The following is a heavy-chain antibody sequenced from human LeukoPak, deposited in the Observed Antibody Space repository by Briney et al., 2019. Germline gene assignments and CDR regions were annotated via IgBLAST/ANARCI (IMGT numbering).Heavy chain of an antibody. Sequence: PLETPSLTCTVSGGSTTSGYNWGWTRQPPGKGLEWFGRIYHSGSPYYTQSLRSRVTISVDTSKNQFSLKLSSVTDADTAVYYCAREAHYDSSGSRFDPWGQGNLVTVSS. D-gene: IGHD3-22*01. CDR2: IYHSGSP. CDR1: GGSTTSGYN. J-gene: IGHJ5*02. CDR3: AREAHYDSSGSRFDP. V-gene: IGHV4-38-2*02.